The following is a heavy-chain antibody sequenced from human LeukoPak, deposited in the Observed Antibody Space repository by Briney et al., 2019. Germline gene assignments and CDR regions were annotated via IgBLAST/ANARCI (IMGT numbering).Heavy chain of an antibody. Sequence: SETLSLTCSVSGGSITSGGYYWSWIRQHPGKGLEWIGYINYRGSPDHNPSLKSRLSISLDTSRNQFSLKLTSVTAADTAVYYCARDVPKRAPYGVDVWGQGTTVTVSS. CDR1: GGSITSGGYY. V-gene: IGHV4-31*03. CDR2: INYRGSP. J-gene: IGHJ6*02. D-gene: IGHD2-2*01. CDR3: ARDVPKRAPYGVDV.